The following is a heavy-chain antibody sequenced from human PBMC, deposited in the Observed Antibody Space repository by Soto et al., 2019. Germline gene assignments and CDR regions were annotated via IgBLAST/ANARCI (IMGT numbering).Heavy chain of an antibody. CDR1: GYTFTSYG. V-gene: IGHV1-18*01. Sequence: QVQLVQSGGEVKKPGASVKLSCTASGYTFTSYGISWVRQAPGQGLEWMGWISAYNGKTNYAQNVQGRVTMTTDTXTRTAYMDLRSLGSDDTAVYYCARGGDVNYYHGMDVWGQGTTVTVSS. CDR2: ISAYNGKT. J-gene: IGHJ6*02. CDR3: ARGGDVNYYHGMDV. D-gene: IGHD5-12*01.